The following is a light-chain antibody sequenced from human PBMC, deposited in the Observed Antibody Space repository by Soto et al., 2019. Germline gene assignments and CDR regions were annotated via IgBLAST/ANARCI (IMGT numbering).Light chain of an antibody. CDR3: QQYYSIPRT. CDR1: QSVLYSSNNKNF. V-gene: IGKV4-1*01. Sequence: DIVMTQCPDSLAVSLGERATINCKSSQSVLYSSNNKNFLAWYQQKPGQPPKLLIYRASTRESGVPDRFSGSGSGTDFTLTISSLQAEDVAVYYCQQYYSIPRTFGQGTKLEIK. CDR2: RAS. J-gene: IGKJ2*01.